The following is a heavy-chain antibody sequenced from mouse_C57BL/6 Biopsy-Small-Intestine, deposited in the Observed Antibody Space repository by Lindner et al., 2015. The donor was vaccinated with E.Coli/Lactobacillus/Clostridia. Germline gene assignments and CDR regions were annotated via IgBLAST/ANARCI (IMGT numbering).Heavy chain of an antibody. Sequence: SVKVSCKASGYTFTSYYMHWVRQAPGQGLEWMGIIDPSGGSTSYAQKFQGRVTMTRDTSTSTVYMELSSLRSEDTAVYYCARRGCGSGGSSSSCYFDYWGQGTLVTVSS. J-gene: IGHJ2*01. CDR3: ARRGCGSGGSSSSCYFDY. V-gene: IGHV1-64*01. D-gene: IGHD1-1*01. CDR1: GYTFTSYY. CDR2: IDPSGGST.